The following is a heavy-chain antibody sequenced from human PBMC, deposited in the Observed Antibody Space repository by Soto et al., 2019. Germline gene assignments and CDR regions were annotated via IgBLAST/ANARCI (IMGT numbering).Heavy chain of an antibody. J-gene: IGHJ4*02. Sequence: QVQLVESGGGVVQPGRSLRLSCAASGFTFSSYGMHWVRQAPGKGLEWVAVISYDGSNKYYADSVKGRFTISRGNSKNTLYLQMNSLRAEDTAVYYCANLGSAHSSSWFYFDYWGQGTLVTVSS. V-gene: IGHV3-30*18. CDR3: ANLGSAHSSSWFYFDY. CDR2: ISYDGSNK. CDR1: GFTFSSYG. D-gene: IGHD6-13*01.